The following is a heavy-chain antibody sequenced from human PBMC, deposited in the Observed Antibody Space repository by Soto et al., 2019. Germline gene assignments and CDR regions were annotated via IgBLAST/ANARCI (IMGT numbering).Heavy chain of an antibody. CDR2: IKQDGSEK. V-gene: IGHV3-7*01. J-gene: IGHJ4*02. Sequence: GGSLRLSCAASGFTFSSNWMSWVRQAPGKGLEWVANIKQDGSEKDYVDSVKGRFTISRDNAKNSLYLQMDSLRAEDSAFYFCATDLYGDSVFDHWGQGTLVTVSS. CDR3: ATDLYGDSVFDH. CDR1: GFTFSSNW. D-gene: IGHD4-17*01.